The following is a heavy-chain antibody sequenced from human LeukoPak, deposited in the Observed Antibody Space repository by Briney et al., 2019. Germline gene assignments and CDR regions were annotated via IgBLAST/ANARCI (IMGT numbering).Heavy chain of an antibody. CDR1: GGSISSSSYY. CDR2: IYYTGST. Sequence: PSETLSLTCTVSGGSISSSSYYWGWIRQPPGKGLEWIGSIYYTGSTYFSPSLKSRVAISVDTSKSQFSLKLSSVTAADTAVYFCARNFRTDIRIDYWGQGTLVTVSP. D-gene: IGHD3/OR15-3a*01. CDR3: ARNFRTDIRIDY. J-gene: IGHJ4*02. V-gene: IGHV4-39*01.